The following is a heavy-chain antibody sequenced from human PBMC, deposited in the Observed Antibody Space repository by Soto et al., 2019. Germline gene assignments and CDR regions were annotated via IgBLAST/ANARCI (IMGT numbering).Heavy chain of an antibody. Sequence: QVQLQESGPGLVKPSETLSLTCTVSGGSISSYYWSWIRQPPGKGLEWIGYIYYSGSTNYNPSLKSRVTISIDTSKNQFPLKLSSVTAADTAVYYCARDGAYGGNSGFDPWGQGTLVTVSS. CDR3: ARDGAYGGNSGFDP. J-gene: IGHJ5*02. CDR1: GGSISSYY. D-gene: IGHD4-17*01. V-gene: IGHV4-59*01. CDR2: IYYSGST.